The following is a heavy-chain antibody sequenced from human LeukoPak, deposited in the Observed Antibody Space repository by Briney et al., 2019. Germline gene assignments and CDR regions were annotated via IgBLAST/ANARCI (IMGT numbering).Heavy chain of an antibody. CDR2: IYYSGST. D-gene: IGHD3-10*01. J-gene: IGHJ6*02. CDR1: GGSISSYY. Sequence: SETLSLTCTVSGGSISSYYWSWIRQPPGKGLEWIGYIYYSGSTNYNPSLKSRVTISVDTSKNQFSLKLSSVTAADTAVYYCARVKRRRREISGSLPPYYYYGMDVWGQGTTVTVSS. V-gene: IGHV4-59*01. CDR3: ARVKRRRREISGSLPPYYYYGMDV.